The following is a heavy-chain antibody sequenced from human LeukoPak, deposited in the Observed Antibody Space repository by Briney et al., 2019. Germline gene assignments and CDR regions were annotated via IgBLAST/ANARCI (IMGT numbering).Heavy chain of an antibody. CDR1: GGTFINYA. J-gene: IGHJ4*02. V-gene: IGHV1-69*13. CDR3: ARGWDYDSGGRPTAYVY. D-gene: IGHD3-22*01. Sequence: SVKVSCKASGGTFINYAINWVRQAPGQGLEWMGGIIPIFGTANYAQKFQGKVTITADESTSTAYMELSSLRSEDTAIYYCARGWDYDSGGRPTAYVYWGQGTLVSVSS. CDR2: IIPIFGTA.